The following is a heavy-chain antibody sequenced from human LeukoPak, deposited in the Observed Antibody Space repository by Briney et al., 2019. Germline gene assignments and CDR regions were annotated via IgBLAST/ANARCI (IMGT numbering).Heavy chain of an antibody. V-gene: IGHV3-7*01. J-gene: IGHJ3*02. D-gene: IGHD6-13*01. CDR2: IKQDGSEK. CDR1: GFTFSSYW. CDR3: GRRSISSSWYAAFDI. Sequence: GGSLRLSCAASGFTFSSYWMSWVRQAPGKGLEWVANIKQDGSEKYYVDSVKGRFTISRDNAKNSLYLQMNSLRAEDTAVYYCGRRSISSSWYAAFDIWGQGTMVTVSS.